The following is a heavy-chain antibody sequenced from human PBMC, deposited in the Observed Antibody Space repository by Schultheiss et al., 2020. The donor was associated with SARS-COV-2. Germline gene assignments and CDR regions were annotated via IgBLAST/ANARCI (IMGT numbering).Heavy chain of an antibody. J-gene: IGHJ4*02. CDR3: ARVLASIFGVVKNFDY. CDR2: IYYSGST. V-gene: IGHV4-30-4*08. D-gene: IGHD3-3*01. Sequence: SQTLSLTCTVSGGSISSGDYYWSWIRQPPGKGLEWIGYIYYSGSTYYNPSLSSRLTISVDTSKNQFSLKLSSVTAADTAVYYCARVLASIFGVVKNFDYWGQGTLVTVSS. CDR1: GGSISSGDYY.